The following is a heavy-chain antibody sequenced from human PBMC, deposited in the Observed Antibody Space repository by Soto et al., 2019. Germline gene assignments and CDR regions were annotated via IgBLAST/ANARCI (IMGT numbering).Heavy chain of an antibody. CDR3: ARVRDWFDP. Sequence: GSLRLSCAASGFTFSSYAVSWVRQAPGKGLEWIGEIDHSGYTNYNPSLKSRVTISVDTSKNQFSLRLTSVTAADTAVYYCARVRDWFDPWGQGTLVPSPQ. CDR2: IDHSGYT. J-gene: IGHJ5*02. D-gene: IGHD3-3*01. V-gene: IGHV4-34*01. CDR1: GFTFSSYA.